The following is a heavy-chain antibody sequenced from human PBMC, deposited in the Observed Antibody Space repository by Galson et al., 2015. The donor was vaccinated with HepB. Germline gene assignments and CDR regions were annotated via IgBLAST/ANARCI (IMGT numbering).Heavy chain of an antibody. J-gene: IGHJ5*02. CDR3: ARDQSRRYYYDSSAGFDP. CDR1: GYTFTSYG. D-gene: IGHD3-22*01. V-gene: IGHV1-18*04. CDR2: ISAYNGNT. Sequence: SVKVSCKASGYTFTSYGISWVRQAPGQGLEWMGWISAYNGNTNYAQKLQGRVTMTTDTSTSTAYMELRSLRSDDTAVYYCARDQSRRYYYDSSAGFDPWGQGTLVTVSS.